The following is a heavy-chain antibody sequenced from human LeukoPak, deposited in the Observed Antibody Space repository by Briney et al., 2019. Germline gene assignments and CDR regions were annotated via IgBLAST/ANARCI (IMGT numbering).Heavy chain of an antibody. CDR1: GGSISSGSYY. CDR3: AREDYYDSSGYCYY. V-gene: IGHV4-61*02. Sequence: SQTLSLTCTVSGGSISSGSYYWSWIRQPAGKGLEWIGRIYTSGSTNYNPSLKSRVTISVDTSKHQLSLKLSSVTAADTAVYYCAREDYYDSSGYCYYWGQGTLVTVSS. CDR2: IYTSGST. J-gene: IGHJ4*02. D-gene: IGHD3-22*01.